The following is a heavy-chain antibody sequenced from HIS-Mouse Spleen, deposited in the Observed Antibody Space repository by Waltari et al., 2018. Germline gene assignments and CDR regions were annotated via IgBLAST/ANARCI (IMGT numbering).Heavy chain of an antibody. V-gene: IGHV4-39*07. D-gene: IGHD3-10*01. CDR1: GGSIRSSSSY. J-gene: IGHJ4*02. CDR3: ARGSGDYFDY. Sequence: QLQLQESGPGLVKPSETLSLTCTVPGGSIRSSSSYWGWIRQPPGKGLEWIGSIYYSGSTYYNPSLKSRVTISVDTSKNQFSLKLSSVTAADTAVYYCARGSGDYFDYWGQGTLVTVSS. CDR2: IYYSGST.